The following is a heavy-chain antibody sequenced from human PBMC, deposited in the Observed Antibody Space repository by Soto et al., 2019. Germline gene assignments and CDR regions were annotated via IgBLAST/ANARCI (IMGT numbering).Heavy chain of an antibody. Sequence: ASVKVSCKASGYTFTSYGISWVRQAPGQGLEWMGWISAYNGNTNYAQKLQGRVTMTTDTSTSTAYMELRSLRSDDTAVYYCASSGVHYYYYYGMDVWGQGTTVTVSS. CDR3: ASSGVHYYYYYGMDV. V-gene: IGHV1-18*01. D-gene: IGHD3-3*01. CDR2: ISAYNGNT. CDR1: GYTFTSYG. J-gene: IGHJ6*02.